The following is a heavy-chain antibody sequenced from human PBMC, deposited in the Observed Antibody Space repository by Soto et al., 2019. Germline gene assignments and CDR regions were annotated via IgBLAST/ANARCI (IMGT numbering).Heavy chain of an antibody. CDR3: ARSGYSSSWYADLS. CDR1: GYTFTGYY. Sequence: GASVKVSCKASGYTFTGYYMHWVRQAPGQGLEWMGGIIPIFGTANYAQKFQGRVTITADESTSTAYMELSSLRSEDTAVYYCARSGYSSSWYADLSWGQGTLVTVSS. CDR2: IIPIFGTA. J-gene: IGHJ4*02. D-gene: IGHD6-13*01. V-gene: IGHV1-69*13.